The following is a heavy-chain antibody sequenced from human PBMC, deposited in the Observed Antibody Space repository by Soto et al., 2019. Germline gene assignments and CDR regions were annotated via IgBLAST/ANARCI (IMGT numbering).Heavy chain of an antibody. CDR1: GGTFSSYA. CDR2: IIPIFGTS. Sequence: QVQLVQSGAEVKKPGSSVKVSCKASGGTFSSYAISWVRQAPGQGLEWMGGIIPIFGTSNYAQKFQGRVTITADESTSTAYMELSSLRSEDTAVYYCARDPLIAAAGIYYYYGMYVWGQGTTVTVSS. CDR3: ARDPLIAAAGIYYYYGMYV. D-gene: IGHD6-13*01. V-gene: IGHV1-69*01. J-gene: IGHJ6*02.